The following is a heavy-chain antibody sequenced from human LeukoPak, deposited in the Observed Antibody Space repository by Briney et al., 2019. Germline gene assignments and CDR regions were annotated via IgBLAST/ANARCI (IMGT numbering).Heavy chain of an antibody. V-gene: IGHV3-7*01. CDR2: INHNGNVN. D-gene: IGHD4-17*01. CDR1: GFTFSSYW. Sequence: GGSLRLSCAASGFTFSSYWMNWARQAPGKGLEWVASINHNGNVNYYVDSVKGRFAISRDNAKNSLYLQMNSLRAEDTAVYYCARQIGDPYDYWGQGTLVTVSS. J-gene: IGHJ4*02. CDR3: ARQIGDPYDY.